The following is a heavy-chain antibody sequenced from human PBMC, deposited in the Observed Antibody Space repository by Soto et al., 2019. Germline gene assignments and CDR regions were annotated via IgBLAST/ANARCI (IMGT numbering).Heavy chain of an antibody. CDR3: AKEFWSGPFDY. CDR2: IWSDGSNK. CDR1: GFTFSSYG. J-gene: IGHJ4*02. Sequence: QVQLVESGGGVVPPGRSLRLSCAASGFTFSSYGMHWVRQAPGKGLEWVAVIWSDGSNKYYADSVKGRFTISRDNSKNTLYLQVNSLRAEDTAVYYCAKEFWSGPFDYWGQGTLVTVSS. D-gene: IGHD3-3*01. V-gene: IGHV3-33*06.